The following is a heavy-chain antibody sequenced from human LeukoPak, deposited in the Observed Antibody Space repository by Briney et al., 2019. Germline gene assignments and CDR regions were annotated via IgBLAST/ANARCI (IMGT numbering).Heavy chain of an antibody. Sequence: ASVKVSCKASGYTFTSYGISWVRQAPGQGLEWMGWISAYNGNTNYAQKLQGRVTMTTDTSTSTAYMELRSLRSDDTAVYYCARDRGYCSGDSCYTEGYWGQGTLVTVSS. D-gene: IGHD2-15*01. CDR1: GYTFTSYG. J-gene: IGHJ4*02. CDR2: ISAYNGNT. CDR3: ARDRGYCSGDSCYTEGY. V-gene: IGHV1-18*01.